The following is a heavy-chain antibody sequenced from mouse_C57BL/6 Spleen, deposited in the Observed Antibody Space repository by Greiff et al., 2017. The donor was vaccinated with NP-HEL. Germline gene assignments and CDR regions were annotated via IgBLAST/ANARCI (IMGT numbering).Heavy chain of an antibody. CDR1: GFTFSDYY. J-gene: IGHJ3*01. V-gene: IGHV5-16*01. CDR3: ARGGTGTGFAY. D-gene: IGHD4-1*01. Sequence: EVKVEESEGGLVQPGSSMKLSCTASGFTFSDYYMAWVRQVPEKGLEWVANINYDGSSTYYLDSLKSRFIISRDNAKNILYLQMSSLKSEDTATYYCARGGTGTGFAYWGQGTLVTVSA. CDR2: INYDGSST.